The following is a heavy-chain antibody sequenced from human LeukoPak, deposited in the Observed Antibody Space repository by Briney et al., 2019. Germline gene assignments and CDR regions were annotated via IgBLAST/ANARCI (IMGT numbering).Heavy chain of an antibody. CDR3: ARYYSSGWYEDD. J-gene: IGHJ4*02. D-gene: IGHD6-19*01. CDR2: IIPILGTA. Sequence: ASVKVSCKASGGTFSSYAISWVRQAPGQGLEWMGGIIPILGTANYAQKFQGRVTITTDEYTSTAYMELSSLRSEDTAVYYCARYYSSGWYEDDWGQGTLVTVSS. CDR1: GGTFSSYA. V-gene: IGHV1-69*05.